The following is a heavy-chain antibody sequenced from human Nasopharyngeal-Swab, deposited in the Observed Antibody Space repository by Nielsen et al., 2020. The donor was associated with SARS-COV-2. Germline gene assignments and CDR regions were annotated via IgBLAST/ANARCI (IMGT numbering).Heavy chain of an antibody. V-gene: IGHV3-73*01. Sequence: GESLKISCAASGFTFSGSAMHWVRQASGKGLEWVGRIRSKANSYATAYAASVKGRFTISRDDSKNTAYLQMNSLKTEDTAVYCCTKSNDYGDYGYDPWGQGTLVTVSS. CDR2: IRSKANSYAT. D-gene: IGHD4-17*01. J-gene: IGHJ5*02. CDR3: TKSNDYGDYGYDP. CDR1: GFTFSGSA.